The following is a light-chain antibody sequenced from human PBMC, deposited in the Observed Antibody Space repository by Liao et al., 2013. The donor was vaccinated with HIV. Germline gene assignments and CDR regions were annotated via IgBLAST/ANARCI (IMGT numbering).Light chain of an antibody. CDR1: KLGDKY. Sequence: SYELTQSPSLSVSPGQTASITCSGDKLGDKYACWYQQKPGRSPVLVIYQDNKRPSGIPERFSGSNSGNTATLTISGTQAMDEADYYCQAWDSSTFYVFGTGTKVTVL. V-gene: IGLV3-1*01. CDR2: QDN. CDR3: QAWDSSTFYV. J-gene: IGLJ1*01.